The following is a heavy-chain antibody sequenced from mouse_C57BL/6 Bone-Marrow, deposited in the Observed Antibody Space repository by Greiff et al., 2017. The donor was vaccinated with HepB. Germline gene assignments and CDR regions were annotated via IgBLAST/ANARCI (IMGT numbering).Heavy chain of an antibody. J-gene: IGHJ3*01. V-gene: IGHV1-52*01. CDR1: GYTFTSYW. CDR3: ARSQLGGFAY. Sequence: VQLQQPGAELVRPGSSVKLSCKASGYTFTSYWMHWVKQKPIQGLEWIVNIDPSDSETHYNQKFKDKATLTVDKSSSTAYMQLSSLTSEDSAVYYCARSQLGGFAYWGQGTLVTVSA. CDR2: IDPSDSET. D-gene: IGHD4-1*02.